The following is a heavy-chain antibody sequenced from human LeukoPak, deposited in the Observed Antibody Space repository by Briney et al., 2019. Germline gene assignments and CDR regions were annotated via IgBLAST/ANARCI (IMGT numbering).Heavy chain of an antibody. V-gene: IGHV4-30-4*08. CDR1: GGSFSGYY. CDR2: IYYSGST. J-gene: IGHJ6*03. Sequence: SETLSLTCAVYGGSFSGYYWSWIRQPPGKGLEWIGYIYYSGSTYYNPSLKSRVTISVDTSKNQFSLKLSSVTAADTAVYYCARVSGGDHYYYYYMDVWGKGTTVTVSS. CDR3: ARVSGGDHYYYYYMDV. D-gene: IGHD2-21*01.